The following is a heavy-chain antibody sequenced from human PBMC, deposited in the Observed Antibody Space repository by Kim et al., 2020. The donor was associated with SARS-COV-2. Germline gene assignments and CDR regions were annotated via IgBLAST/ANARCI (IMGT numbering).Heavy chain of an antibody. D-gene: IGHD3-10*01. Sequence: GGSLRLSCAASGFTFSSYAMSWVRQAPGKGLEWVSDISGSGGGKYYADSVKGRFTISRDNSKNTLYLQMNSLRAEDTAVYYCAKANGAVNIRGGFDYGGRATLLSVSS. CDR3: AKANGAVNIRGGFDY. J-gene: IGHJ4*02. CDR2: ISGSGGGK. V-gene: IGHV3-23*01. CDR1: GFTFSSYA.